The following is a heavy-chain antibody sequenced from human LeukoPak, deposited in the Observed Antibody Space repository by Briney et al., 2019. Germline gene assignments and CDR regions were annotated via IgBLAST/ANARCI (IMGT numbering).Heavy chain of an antibody. CDR1: EFTFSSYN. Sequence: GGSLRLSCAASEFTFSSYNMNWVRQAPGKGLEWVSSISSSSKYIYYADSVKGRFTISRDNAKNSLYLQMNSLRAEDTAVYYCARNLYYYDSSGYYYYWGQGTLVTVSS. CDR2: ISSSSKYI. D-gene: IGHD3-22*01. J-gene: IGHJ4*02. V-gene: IGHV3-21*01. CDR3: ARNLYYYDSSGYYYY.